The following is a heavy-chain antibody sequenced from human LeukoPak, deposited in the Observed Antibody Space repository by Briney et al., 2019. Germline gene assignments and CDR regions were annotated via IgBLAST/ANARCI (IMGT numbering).Heavy chain of an antibody. D-gene: IGHD3-10*01. V-gene: IGHV1-3*04. Sequence: ASVKLSCNASGYTFTSNAMHWGRQPPGQGLGLTGLINTGNGNTNYYQKFQGRVTITRDTSASTDYMELRSLRSEATAAYYCSRDGVRGARTPDHWGQGTLVTVYS. CDR3: SRDGVRGARTPDH. CDR1: GYTFTSNA. J-gene: IGHJ4*02. CDR2: INTGNGNT.